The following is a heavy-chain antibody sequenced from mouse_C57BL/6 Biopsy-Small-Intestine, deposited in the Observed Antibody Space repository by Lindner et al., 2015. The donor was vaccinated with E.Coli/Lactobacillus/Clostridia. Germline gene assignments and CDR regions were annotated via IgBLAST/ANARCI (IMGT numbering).Heavy chain of an antibody. D-gene: IGHD1-1*02. CDR1: GYAFSSSW. CDR3: ARRGSYRDAMDY. V-gene: IGHV1-82*01. J-gene: IGHJ4*01. Sequence: VQLQESGPELVKPGASVKISCKASGYAFSSSWMNWVKQRPGKGLEWIGDIYPGGGYTNYNEKFKGKATLTVDKSSSTAYMELNSLTSEDTAVYYCARRGSYRDAMDYWGQGTSVTVSS. CDR2: IYPGGGYT.